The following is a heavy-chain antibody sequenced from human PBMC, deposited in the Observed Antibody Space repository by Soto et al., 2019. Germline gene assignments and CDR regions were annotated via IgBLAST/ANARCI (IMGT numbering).Heavy chain of an antibody. Sequence: SETLSLTCTVSGGSISSSSYYWGWIRQPPGKGLEWIGSIYYSGSTYYNPSLKSRVTISVDTSKNQFSLKLSSVTAADTAVYYCARHNVRARGTWLYGMDVWGQGTTVTVSS. V-gene: IGHV4-39*01. CDR3: ARHNVRARGTWLYGMDV. J-gene: IGHJ6*02. CDR1: GGSISSSSYY. D-gene: IGHD5-12*01. CDR2: IYYSGST.